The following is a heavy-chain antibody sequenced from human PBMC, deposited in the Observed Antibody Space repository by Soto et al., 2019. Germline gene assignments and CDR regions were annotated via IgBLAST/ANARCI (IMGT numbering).Heavy chain of an antibody. J-gene: IGHJ5*02. D-gene: IGHD3-3*01. CDR1: GGSVSSGTHY. Sequence: SETLSLTCTVSGGSVSSGTHYWSWIRQPPGKGLEWIGFIYYTGTATYNPSLKSRVTISVDTSKNQFSLRLSSVTVADTAVYYCARHRQYYDSWSGNWFDPWGQGTLVTVSS. CDR2: IYYTGTA. CDR3: ARHRQYYDSWSGNWFDP. V-gene: IGHV4-61*01.